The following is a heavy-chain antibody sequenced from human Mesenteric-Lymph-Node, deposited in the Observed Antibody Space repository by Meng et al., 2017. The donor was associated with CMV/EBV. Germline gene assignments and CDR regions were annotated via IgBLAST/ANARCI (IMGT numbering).Heavy chain of an antibody. CDR3: VKTGYSYFDY. V-gene: IGHV3-48*01. J-gene: IGHJ4*02. CDR1: GFTFSSYS. Sequence: GGSLRLSCAASGFTFSSYSMNWVRQAPGKGLEWVSYISSISNTIYYADSVKGRFTLSRDNSKNTLYLQMNSLRAEDTAVYYCVKTGYSYFDYWGQGTLVTVSS. CDR2: ISSISNTI. D-gene: IGHD5-18*01.